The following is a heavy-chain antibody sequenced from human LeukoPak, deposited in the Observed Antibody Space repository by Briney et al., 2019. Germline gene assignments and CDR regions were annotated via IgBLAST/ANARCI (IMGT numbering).Heavy chain of an antibody. CDR2: IKSDGSST. V-gene: IGHV3-74*01. J-gene: IGHJ5*02. Sequence: GGSLRLSCAASGFNFSPYWMXXXXQAPGKXLVXXXXIKSDGSSTDYADSVKGRFTISRDNAKSTLYLQMNSLRAEDTAVYYCARGPSASGSYGGFDPWGQGTLVTVSS. D-gene: IGHD3-10*01. CDR1: GFNFSPYW. CDR3: ARGPSASGSYGGFDP.